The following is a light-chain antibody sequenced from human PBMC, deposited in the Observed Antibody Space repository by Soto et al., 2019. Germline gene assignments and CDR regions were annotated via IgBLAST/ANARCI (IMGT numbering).Light chain of an antibody. CDR1: ESVSDN. CDR2: GAS. Sequence: EKVMTQSPATLSVSPGESATLSCRASESVSDNLAWYHQKPGQAPRLLIYGASTRATGIPARFSGTGSGTEFTLTISSLQSEDFAIYYCQQYNNWPPYTFGQGTKVDIK. V-gene: IGKV3-15*01. CDR3: QQYNNWPPYT. J-gene: IGKJ2*01.